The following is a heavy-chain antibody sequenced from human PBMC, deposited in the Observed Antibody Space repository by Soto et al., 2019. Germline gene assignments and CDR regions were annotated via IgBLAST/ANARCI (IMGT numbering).Heavy chain of an antibody. Sequence: QVQLVESGGGVVQPGRSLRLSCAASGFTFSSYGMHWVRQAPGKGLEWVAVISYDGSNKYYADSVKGRFTISRDNSKNTLYLQMNSLRAEDTAVYYCAKLSFRSVVINPYWGQGTLVTVSS. V-gene: IGHV3-30*18. D-gene: IGHD3-22*01. J-gene: IGHJ4*02. CDR3: AKLSFRSVVINPY. CDR2: ISYDGSNK. CDR1: GFTFSSYG.